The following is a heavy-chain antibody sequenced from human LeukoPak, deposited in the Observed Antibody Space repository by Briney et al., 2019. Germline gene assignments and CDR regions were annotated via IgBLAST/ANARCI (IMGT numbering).Heavy chain of an antibody. CDR3: ARPPSDNLLTGSLYYFDN. CDR2: ISGSGDST. J-gene: IGHJ4*02. Sequence: QPGGSLRPSCAASGFSFSSCAMSWVRQAPGKGLEWVSGISGSGDSTDYADSVKGRFTISRDNSKNTLYLQINSLRAEDTAVYYCARPPSDNLLTGSLYYFDNWGQGTLVTVSS. CDR1: GFSFSSCA. V-gene: IGHV3-23*01. D-gene: IGHD3-9*01.